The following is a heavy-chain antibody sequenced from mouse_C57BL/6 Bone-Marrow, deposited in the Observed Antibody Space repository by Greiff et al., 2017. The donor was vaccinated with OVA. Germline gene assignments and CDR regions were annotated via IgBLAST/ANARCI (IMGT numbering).Heavy chain of an antibody. CDR2: ISSGGDYI. J-gene: IGHJ1*03. CDR3: TRDGGYEYFDV. D-gene: IGHD2-2*01. CDR1: GFTFSSYA. Sequence: EVQGVESGQGLVKPGGSLKLSCAASGFTFSSYAMSWVRQTPEKRLEWVAYISSGGDYIYYADTVKGRFTISRDNARNTLYLQMSSLKSEDTAMYYCTRDGGYEYFDVWGTGTTVTVSS. V-gene: IGHV5-9-1*02.